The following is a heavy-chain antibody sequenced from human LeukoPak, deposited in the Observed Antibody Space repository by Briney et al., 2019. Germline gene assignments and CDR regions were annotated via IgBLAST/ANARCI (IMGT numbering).Heavy chain of an antibody. J-gene: IGHJ6*04. CDR2: ISGSGGIA. CDR1: GFTFSTYA. CDR3: AELGITMIGGV. D-gene: IGHD3-10*02. Sequence: GGSLRLSCVASGFTFSTYAMSWVRQAPGKGLEWVSGISGSGGIAYYADSVKGRFTISRDNSKNTLYLQMNSLRAEDTAVYYCAELGITMIGGVWGKGTTVTISS. V-gene: IGHV3-23*01.